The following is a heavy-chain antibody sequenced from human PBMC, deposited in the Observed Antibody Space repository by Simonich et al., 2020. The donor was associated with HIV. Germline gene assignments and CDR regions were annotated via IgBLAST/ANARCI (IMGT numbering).Heavy chain of an antibody. V-gene: IGHV3-30*07. CDR2: ISYDGRKK. CDR3: ARDSRYYDFWSGYRPDAFDI. D-gene: IGHD3-3*01. CDR1: GFTFSSYA. Sequence: QVQLVESGGGVVQPGRSLRLSCAASGFTFSSYAMHWVRQAPGKGLEWVAVISYDGRKKYYADSVQGRFTISRDNSKNTLYLQMNSLRAEDTAVYYCARDSRYYDFWSGYRPDAFDIWGQGTMVTVSS. J-gene: IGHJ3*02.